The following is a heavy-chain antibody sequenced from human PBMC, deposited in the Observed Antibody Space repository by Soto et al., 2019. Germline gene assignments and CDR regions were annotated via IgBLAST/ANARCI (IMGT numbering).Heavy chain of an antibody. D-gene: IGHD6-6*01. CDR2: IYPGDSDT. CDR3: ASPSIAARRGYYYYGMDV. V-gene: IGHV5-51*01. J-gene: IGHJ6*02. Sequence: EVQLVQSGAEVKKPGESLQISCKGSGYSFTSYWIGWLRQMPGKGLEWLGIIYPGDSDTRYSPSFQGQVTISADKSISTAYLQWSSLKASDTAMYYCASPSIAARRGYYYYGMDVWGQGTTVTVSS. CDR1: GYSFTSYW.